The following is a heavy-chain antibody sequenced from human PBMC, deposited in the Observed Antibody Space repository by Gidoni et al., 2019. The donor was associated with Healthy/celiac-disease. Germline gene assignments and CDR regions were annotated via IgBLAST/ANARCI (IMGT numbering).Heavy chain of an antibody. CDR1: GYSFTSYW. CDR2: IYPGDSDT. V-gene: IGHV5-51*01. D-gene: IGHD3-10*01. CDR3: ARRRLTMVRGVYWFDP. J-gene: IGHJ5*02. Sequence: EVQLVQSGAEVKKPGESLKISCKGSGYSFTSYWIGWVRQMPGKGLEWMGIIYPGDSDTRYSPSFQGQVTISADKSISTAYLQWSSLKASDTAMYYCARRRLTMVRGVYWFDPWGQGTLVTVSS.